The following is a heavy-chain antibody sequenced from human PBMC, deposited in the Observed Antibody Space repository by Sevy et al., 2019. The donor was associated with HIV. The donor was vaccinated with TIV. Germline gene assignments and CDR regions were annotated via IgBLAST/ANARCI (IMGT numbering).Heavy chain of an antibody. V-gene: IGHV4-59*01. Sequence: SETLALTCTVSGGSISAYYWSWIRQPPGKALEYIGYIYYTGSTNYNPSLENRVTMSVDTSKNQFSLKLNSVTAADTAVYYCTRAPPVRSGDDSLNWFDPWGQGTLVTVSS. J-gene: IGHJ5*02. CDR2: IYYTGST. CDR3: TRAPPVRSGDDSLNWFDP. D-gene: IGHD5-12*01. CDR1: GGSISAYY.